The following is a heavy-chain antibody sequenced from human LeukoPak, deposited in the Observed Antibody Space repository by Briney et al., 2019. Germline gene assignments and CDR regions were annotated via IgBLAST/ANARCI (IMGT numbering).Heavy chain of an antibody. CDR1: GGPISIGDYY. CDR3: ATHSSGYDSGNDAFDI. D-gene: IGHD3-22*01. CDR2: IYYSGST. J-gene: IGHJ3*02. V-gene: IGHV4-30-4*08. Sequence: SQTLSLTRAVSGGPISIGDYYWSWIRQPPGKGLGWIGYIYYSGSTYYNPYLKSRVTISVDTSKNRFSLKLSSVTAADTAVYYCATHSSGYDSGNDAFDIWGQGKMVTVSS.